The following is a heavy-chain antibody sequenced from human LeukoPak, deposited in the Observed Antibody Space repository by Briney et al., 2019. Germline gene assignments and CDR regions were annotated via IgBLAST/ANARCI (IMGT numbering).Heavy chain of an antibody. CDR2: ISYDGSHK. CDR3: SASRPHYGDYYGLDV. V-gene: IGHV3-30*03. D-gene: IGHD4/OR15-4a*01. J-gene: IGHJ6*02. Sequence: PGRSLRLSCAASGFTFSSYGMHWVRQAPGKGWDGGAFISYDGSHKYSADSVKGRFTISRDNSKNTLYLQMNSLRTEDTAVYFCSASRPHYGDYYGLDVWGHGTTVTVSS. CDR1: GFTFSSYG.